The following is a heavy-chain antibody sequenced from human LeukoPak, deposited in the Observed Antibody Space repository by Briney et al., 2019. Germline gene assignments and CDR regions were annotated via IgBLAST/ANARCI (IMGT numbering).Heavy chain of an antibody. Sequence: RGSLRLSCAASGFTFSTYAMGWVRQAPGKGLEWVSTISGSGGSTDYADSVKGRFTISRDNSKNTLYLQMNTLRAEDTAVYFCASDRNSNNWFYYWGQGTLVTVSS. J-gene: IGHJ4*02. CDR1: GFTFSTYA. V-gene: IGHV3-23*01. CDR2: ISGSGGST. D-gene: IGHD2/OR15-2a*01. CDR3: ASDRNSNNWFYY.